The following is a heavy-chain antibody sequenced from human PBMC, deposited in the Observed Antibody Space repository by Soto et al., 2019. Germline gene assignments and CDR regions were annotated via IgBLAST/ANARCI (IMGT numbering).Heavy chain of an antibody. D-gene: IGHD5-12*01. CDR2: IRSNPNNYAT. CDR3: SGGQNGYNYYYYYPMDV. V-gene: IGHV3-73*02. Sequence: EVQLVESGGGLVQPGESLRLSCAASGFTFSGSAMHWVRQAPGKGLEWVGRIRSNPNNYATAYAASVKGRFSISRDDSKNTAYLQVNGLKTEDTAVYYCSGGQNGYNYYYYYPMDVWGRGTTVTVSS. CDR1: GFTFSGSA. J-gene: IGHJ6*02.